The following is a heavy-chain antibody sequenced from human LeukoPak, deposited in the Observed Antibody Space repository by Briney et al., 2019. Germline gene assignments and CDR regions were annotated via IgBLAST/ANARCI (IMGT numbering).Heavy chain of an antibody. V-gene: IGHV3-23*01. D-gene: IGHD3-10*01. J-gene: IGHJ4*02. CDR2: IRGSSGST. CDR1: GFTFSSYA. Sequence: GGSLRLSCAASGFTFSSYAISSVRQAPGKGLEWVSAIRGSSGSTYYADSVKGRFTISRDKSKNTLYLQMNSLRAEATAVYDCAKVSWWFGEFAYDGWGQGTLVTVSS. CDR3: AKVSWWFGEFAYDG.